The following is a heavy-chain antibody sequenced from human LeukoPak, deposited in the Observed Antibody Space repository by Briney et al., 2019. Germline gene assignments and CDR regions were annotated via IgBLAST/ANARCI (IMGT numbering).Heavy chain of an antibody. CDR2: IGGSGGDT. D-gene: IGHD5-18*01. V-gene: IGHV3-23*01. CDR3: AKGGYTYGLFDY. Sequence: GGSLRLSCAASGFTFSTYAMNWVRQAPGKGLEWVSVIGGSGGDTDYADSVKGRFTIPRDNSKDTLSLQMISLRAEDTAVYYCAKGGYTYGLFDYWGQGTLVTVSS. CDR1: GFTFSTYA. J-gene: IGHJ4*02.